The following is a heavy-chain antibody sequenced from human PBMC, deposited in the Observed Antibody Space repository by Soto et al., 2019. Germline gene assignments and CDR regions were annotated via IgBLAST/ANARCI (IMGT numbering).Heavy chain of an antibody. D-gene: IGHD3-3*01. CDR3: ARGDVRTPFDFWSGYYRIDP. Sequence: SETLSLTCTVSGGSISSGGYYWSWIRQHPGKGLEWIGYIYYSGSTYYNPSLKSRVTISVDTSKNQFSLKLSSVTAEDTAVYYCARGDVRTPFDFWSGYYRIDPWGQVLLVTDYS. V-gene: IGHV4-31*03. CDR1: GGSISSGGYY. J-gene: IGHJ5*02. CDR2: IYYSGST.